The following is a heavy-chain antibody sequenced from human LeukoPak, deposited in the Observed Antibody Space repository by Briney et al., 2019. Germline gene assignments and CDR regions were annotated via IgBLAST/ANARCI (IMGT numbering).Heavy chain of an antibody. Sequence: GGSLRLSCAASGFTFSIYAMSWIRQAPGKGLEWVAFIRNDGSTRYYVDSVKGRFVISRDNSRNTLYLYMNSLRAEDSAVYYCAKDGVSSSVWAFDIWGQGTMVTVSS. CDR2: IRNDGSTR. CDR3: AKDGVSSSVWAFDI. J-gene: IGHJ3*02. V-gene: IGHV3-30*02. CDR1: GFTFSIYA. D-gene: IGHD3-10*01.